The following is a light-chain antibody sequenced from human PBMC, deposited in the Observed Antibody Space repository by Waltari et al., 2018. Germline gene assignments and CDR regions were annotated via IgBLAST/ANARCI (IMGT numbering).Light chain of an antibody. Sequence: QSALTQPASVSGSPGQSITIPCTGTSSDVGGYNYVCWYQQYPGKAPKRRIYDVRSRPSGVSYRFSGSKSGNTASLTISGLQAEDEADYYCASYTSSSTWVFGGGTKLTVL. CDR1: SSDVGGYNY. J-gene: IGLJ3*02. CDR2: DVR. CDR3: ASYTSSSTWV. V-gene: IGLV2-14*01.